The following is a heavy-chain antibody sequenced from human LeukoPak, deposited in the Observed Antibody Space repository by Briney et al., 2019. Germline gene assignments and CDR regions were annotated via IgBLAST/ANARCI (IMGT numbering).Heavy chain of an antibody. CDR2: IKANSGDT. J-gene: IGHJ4*02. Sequence: VASVKVSCKASGYIFTAYYLHWVRQAPGQKPEWMGWIKANSGDTNYAQKFQGRVTMTRDTSISTVYMELSGLTAVDTAVYYCTRVGDDYPYWGQGTLVTVSS. V-gene: IGHV1-2*02. CDR3: TRVGDDYPY. D-gene: IGHD5-24*01. CDR1: GYIFTAYY.